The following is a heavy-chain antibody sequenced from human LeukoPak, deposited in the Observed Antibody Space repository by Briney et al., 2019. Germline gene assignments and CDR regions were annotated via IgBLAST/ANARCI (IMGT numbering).Heavy chain of an antibody. CDR2: VYSDGVT. J-gene: IGHJ5*02. CDR3: VRDRAEGRAWVELDP. V-gene: IGHV3-66*02. CDR1: GFTVSSYG. Sequence: PGGSLRLSCAASGFTVSSYGMSWVRQAPGKGPEWVSLVYSDGVTRYADSVQGRFTISRDNSKNTVYLQMNNLRVEDTAVYHCVRDRAEGRAWVELDPWGQGILVTVSS.